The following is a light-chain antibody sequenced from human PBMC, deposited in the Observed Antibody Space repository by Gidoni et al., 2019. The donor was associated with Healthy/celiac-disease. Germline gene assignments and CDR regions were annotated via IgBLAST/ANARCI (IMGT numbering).Light chain of an antibody. CDR1: SSDVGGHNY. Sequence: QSALTQPASVSGSPAQSITISCTGTSSDVGGHNYVSWYQQHPGKAPKLLTYDVSNRPSGLSNRFSGSKSGNTASLTISGLQAEDEADYYCSSYTSSSTLVFGGGTKLTVL. V-gene: IGLV2-14*01. CDR3: SSYTSSSTLV. CDR2: DVS. J-gene: IGLJ2*01.